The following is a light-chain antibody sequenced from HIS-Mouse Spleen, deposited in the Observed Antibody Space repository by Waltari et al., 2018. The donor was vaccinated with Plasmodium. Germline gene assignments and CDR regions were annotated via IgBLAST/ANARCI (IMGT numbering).Light chain of an antibody. CDR2: KAS. Sequence: DIQMTQSPSTLSASVGDSVTIPCRASQSISSWLAWYQQKPGKAPKLLIYKASSLESGGPSRFSGSGSGTEFTLTISSLQPDDSATYYCQQYNSYSWTFGQGTKVEIK. CDR3: QQYNSYSWT. J-gene: IGKJ1*01. CDR1: QSISSW. V-gene: IGKV1-5*03.